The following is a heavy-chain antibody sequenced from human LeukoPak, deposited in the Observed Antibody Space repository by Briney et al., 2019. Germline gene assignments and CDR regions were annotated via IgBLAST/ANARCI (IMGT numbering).Heavy chain of an antibody. CDR1: GDSVSSNSAA. Sequence: HSQTLSLTCAISGDSVSSNSAAWNWIRQSPSRGLEWLGRTYYRSKWYNDYAISVKSRITINPDTSKNQFSLQLNSVTPEDTAVYYCARDLAAVAYYYYYGMDVWGQGTTVTVSS. V-gene: IGHV6-1*01. D-gene: IGHD6-13*01. CDR3: ARDLAAVAYYYYYGMDV. J-gene: IGHJ6*02. CDR2: TYYRSKWYN.